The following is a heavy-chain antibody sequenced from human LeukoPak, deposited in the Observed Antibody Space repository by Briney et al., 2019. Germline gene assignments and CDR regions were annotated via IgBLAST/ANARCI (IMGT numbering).Heavy chain of an antibody. V-gene: IGHV1-69*13. CDR2: IIPIFGTA. CDR1: GGTFSSYA. CDR3: ARALAVAGTYYYMDV. J-gene: IGHJ6*03. Sequence: GASVKVFCKASGGTFSSYAISWVRQAPGRGLEWMGGIIPIFGTANYAQKFQGRVTITADESTSTAYMELSSLRSEDTAVYYCARALAVAGTYYYMDVWGKGTTVTISS. D-gene: IGHD6-19*01.